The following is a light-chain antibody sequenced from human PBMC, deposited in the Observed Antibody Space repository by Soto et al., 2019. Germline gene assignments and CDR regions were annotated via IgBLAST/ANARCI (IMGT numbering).Light chain of an antibody. CDR2: EAT. V-gene: IGLV2-23*01. CDR3: CSYVGLSTYV. Sequence: QSVLAQPASVSGSPGESITISCTGTTTDVGNYKGVSWYQQHPDKGPQLIIYEATKRPAGVSNRFSGSKSGNTASLTISGLQPEDEADYYCCSYVGLSTYVFGGGTKVNVL. CDR1: TTDVGNYKG. J-gene: IGLJ1*01.